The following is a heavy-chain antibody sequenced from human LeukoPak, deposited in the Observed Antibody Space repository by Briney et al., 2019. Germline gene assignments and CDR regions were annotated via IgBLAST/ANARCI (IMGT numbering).Heavy chain of an antibody. J-gene: IGHJ4*02. CDR3: AREFTSSVAVDY. Sequence: GGSLRLSCAASGFTFSSYWMHWVRQAPGKGLVWVSRINSDRSSTSYADSVKGRFTISRDNAKNTLYLQMNSLRAEDTAVYYCAREFTSSVAVDYWGQGTLVTVSS. CDR2: INSDRSST. CDR1: GFTFSSYW. D-gene: IGHD3-10*01. V-gene: IGHV3-74*01.